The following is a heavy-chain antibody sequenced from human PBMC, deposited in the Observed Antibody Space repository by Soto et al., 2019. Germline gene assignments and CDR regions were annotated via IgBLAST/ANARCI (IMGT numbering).Heavy chain of an antibody. V-gene: IGHV3-66*01. J-gene: IGHJ4*02. CDR2: IYSGGNT. CDR1: GFTVSSNY. Sequence: EVQLVESGGGLVQPGGSLRLSCAASGFTVSSNYMNWVRQAPGKGLEWVSIIYSGGNTYYADSVKGRFPISRDNSKNTLYLQMNSLRAEDTAVYYCARDPPYGDYWGQGTLVTVSS. D-gene: IGHD4-17*01. CDR3: ARDPPYGDY.